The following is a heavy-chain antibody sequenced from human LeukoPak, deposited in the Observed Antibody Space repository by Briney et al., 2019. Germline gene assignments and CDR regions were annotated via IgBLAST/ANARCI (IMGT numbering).Heavy chain of an antibody. CDR3: ARDGFLDRQNWFDP. CDR2: IIPIFGIA. D-gene: IGHD3/OR15-3a*01. J-gene: IGHJ5*02. V-gene: IGHV1-69*04. Sequence: SVKVSCKASGGTFSSYAISWVRQAPGQGLEWMGRIIPIFGIANCAQKFQGRVTITADKSTSTAYMELSSLRSEDTAVYYCARDGFLDRQNWFDPWGQGTLVTVSS. CDR1: GGTFSSYA.